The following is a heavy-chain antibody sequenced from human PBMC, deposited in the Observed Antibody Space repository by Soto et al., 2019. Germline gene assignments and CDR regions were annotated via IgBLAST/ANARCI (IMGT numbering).Heavy chain of an antibody. V-gene: IGHV4-31*03. CDR3: ARMDTAMVDFDY. CDR1: GGSISSGGYY. J-gene: IGHJ4*02. D-gene: IGHD5-18*01. CDR2: IYYSGST. Sequence: SETLSLTCTVSGGSISSGGYYWSWIRQHPGKGLEWIGYIYYSGSTYYNPSLKSRVTISVDTSKNQFSPKLSSVTAADTAVYYCARMDTAMVDFDYWGQGTLVTXSS.